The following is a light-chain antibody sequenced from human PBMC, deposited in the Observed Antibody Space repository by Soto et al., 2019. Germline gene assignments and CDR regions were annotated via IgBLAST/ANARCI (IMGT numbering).Light chain of an antibody. J-gene: IGKJ5*01. CDR1: QSVSNY. V-gene: IGKV3-11*01. CDR2: DAS. Sequence: EIVLTQSPGTLSLSPRERATLSFRASQSVSNYLPWYQQKPGQAPRLLIYDASSRATGIPARFSGSGSGTDFTLTISSLEPEDFAVYYCQQYKNWPPITFGQGTRLEIK. CDR3: QQYKNWPPIT.